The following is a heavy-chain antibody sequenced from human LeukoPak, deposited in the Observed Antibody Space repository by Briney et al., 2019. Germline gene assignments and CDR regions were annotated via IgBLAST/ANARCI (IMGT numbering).Heavy chain of an antibody. V-gene: IGHV3-15*01. CDR1: GFTLISYW. CDR2: IKSKTDGGTT. D-gene: IGHD6-6*01. J-gene: IGHJ5*02. CDR3: TSFTISSGFP. Sequence: GGSLRLSCTASGFTLISYWMSWVRQAPGKGLEWVGRIKSKTDGGTTDYAAPVKGRFSISRDDSTNTLYLQMNSLKAEDTAVYYCTSFTISSGFPWGQGTLVTVSS.